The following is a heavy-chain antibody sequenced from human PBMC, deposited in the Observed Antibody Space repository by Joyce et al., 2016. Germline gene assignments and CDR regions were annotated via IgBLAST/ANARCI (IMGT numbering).Heavy chain of an antibody. V-gene: IGHV3-21*01. J-gene: IGHJ6*02. CDR1: GSTFSSSS. CDR2: ISGTSYYI. D-gene: IGHD3-16*01. Sequence: QLVESGGGVVKPGGSLRLSCEASGSTFSSSSMSWFRQGPGKGVEWGAAISGTSYYIFHAETVRGRFTVSRDNAKKTLYLQMNSLRAEDSAVFYCARGGISYYYAMDVWDQGTTVTVSS. CDR3: ARGGISYYYAMDV.